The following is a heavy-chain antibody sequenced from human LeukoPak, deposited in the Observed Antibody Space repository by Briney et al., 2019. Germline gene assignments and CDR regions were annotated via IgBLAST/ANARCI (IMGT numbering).Heavy chain of an antibody. J-gene: IGHJ4*02. CDR1: GFTFSSYS. Sequence: PGGSLRLSYAASGFTFSSYSMNWVRQAPGKGLEWVSSISSSSSYIYYADSVKGRFTISRDNAKNSLYLQMNSLRAEDTAVYYCAYDSSGYYFWIYWGQGTLVTVSS. D-gene: IGHD3-22*01. V-gene: IGHV3-21*01. CDR3: AYDSSGYYFWIY. CDR2: ISSSSSYI.